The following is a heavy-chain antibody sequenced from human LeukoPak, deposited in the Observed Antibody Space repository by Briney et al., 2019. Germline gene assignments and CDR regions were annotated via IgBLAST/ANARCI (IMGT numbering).Heavy chain of an antibody. J-gene: IGHJ4*02. D-gene: IGHD2/OR15-2a*01. CDR2: ISSSSSYI. CDR1: GFTFSSYS. Sequence: GGSLRLSCAASGFTFSSYSMNSVRQAPGKGLEGVSSISSSSSYIYYADSVKGRFTISNDNAKNSLYLQMTSLRAEDTAVYYCARVRGSNIFDYWGQGTLVTVSS. CDR3: ARVRGSNIFDY. V-gene: IGHV3-21*01.